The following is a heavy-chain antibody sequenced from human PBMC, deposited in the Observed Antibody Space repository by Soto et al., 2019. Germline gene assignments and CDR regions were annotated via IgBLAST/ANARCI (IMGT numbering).Heavy chain of an antibody. CDR3: AGADDYSIRFYY. D-gene: IGHD4-4*01. CDR2: TNDSEDT. J-gene: IGHJ4*02. Sequence: QVQLQESGPGLVKPSQTLPLTCTVSGGSISSGDHYWSWIRQPPGKGLEWIAYTNDSEDTYYNPSLQSRAIISVDMSKNQFSLKLTSVTAADAVVFYCAGADDYSIRFYYWGQGTLVTVGS. CDR1: GGSISSGDHY. V-gene: IGHV4-30-4*08.